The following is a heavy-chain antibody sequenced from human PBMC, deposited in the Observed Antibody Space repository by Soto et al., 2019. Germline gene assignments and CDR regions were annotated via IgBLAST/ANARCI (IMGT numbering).Heavy chain of an antibody. CDR2: ISRSGDRT. Sequence: VQLSQSGGGLVQPGESLSLSCAASGFTFSDFAMSWIRQSPGKGLEWVCTISRSGDRTFYAASVRGRLTVSRDNSKNALYLQVNSLRADDTAVYYCARPFPDKTYYYSGMDVWGQGTAVTVSS. D-gene: IGHD2-21*01. V-gene: IGHV3-23*01. J-gene: IGHJ6*02. CDR1: GFTFSDFA. CDR3: ARPFPDKTYYYSGMDV.